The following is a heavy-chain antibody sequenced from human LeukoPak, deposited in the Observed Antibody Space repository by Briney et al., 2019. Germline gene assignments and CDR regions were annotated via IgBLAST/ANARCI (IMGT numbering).Heavy chain of an antibody. Sequence: GGSLRLSCAASEFSLSDSGVHWGRQATGKGVEGVAVISYDGNGIYYADCVKRRCTISRHKSKQTLYLQMNGPRAEATAVYYCARTIAPAIDSWGEHHYFDYWGPGTLVTVSS. V-gene: IGHV3-30*03. D-gene: IGHD6-25*01. CDR2: ISYDGNGI. CDR1: EFSLSDSG. CDR3: ARTIAPAIDSWGEHHYFDY. J-gene: IGHJ4*02.